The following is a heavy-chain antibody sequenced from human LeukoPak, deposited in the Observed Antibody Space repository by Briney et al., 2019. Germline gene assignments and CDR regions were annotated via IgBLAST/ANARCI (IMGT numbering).Heavy chain of an antibody. V-gene: IGHV3-23*01. CDR3: AKSLSRLYYYYGMDV. J-gene: IGHJ6*02. Sequence: GGSLRLSCAASGFTFSSYSMNWVRQAPGKGLEWVSAISGSGGSTYYADSVKGRFTISRDNSKNTLYLQMNSLRAEDTAVYYCAKSLSRLYYYYGMDVWGQGTTVTVSS. D-gene: IGHD2/OR15-2a*01. CDR2: ISGSGGST. CDR1: GFTFSSYS.